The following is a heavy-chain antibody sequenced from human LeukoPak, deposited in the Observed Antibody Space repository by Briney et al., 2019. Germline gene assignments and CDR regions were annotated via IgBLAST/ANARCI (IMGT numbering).Heavy chain of an antibody. CDR3: ARWVSHGFDV. J-gene: IGHJ3*01. CDR2: IYISGTT. CDR1: GGSISSSY. Sequence: SETLSLTCTVSGGSISSSYWSWIRQPAGEGLEWIGRIYISGTTNYNPSLKSRVTMSVDTSKNQFSLKVTSVTAADTAAYYCARWVSHGFDVWGQGTMVTVSS. V-gene: IGHV4-4*07.